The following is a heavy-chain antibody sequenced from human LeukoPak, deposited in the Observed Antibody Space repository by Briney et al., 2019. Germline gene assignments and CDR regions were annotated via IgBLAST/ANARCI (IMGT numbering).Heavy chain of an antibody. CDR2: IYYTGST. V-gene: IGHV4-61*01. J-gene: IGHJ6*02. CDR3: ATATLGKVYYYYGLDV. CDR1: GGSVSRDRYY. Sequence: SETLSLTCTVSGGSVSRDRYYWSWIRQPPGKGLEWIGYIYYTGSTNYNPSLKSRVSISLDTSKNQFSLKLNSMTTADTAVYYCATATLGKVYYYYGLDVWGQATTVTVSS. D-gene: IGHD7-27*01.